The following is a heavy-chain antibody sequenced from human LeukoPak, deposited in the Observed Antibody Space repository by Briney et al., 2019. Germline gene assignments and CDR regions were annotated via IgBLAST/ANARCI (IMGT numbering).Heavy chain of an antibody. Sequence: PSETLSLTCAVSGYSISSGYYWGWIRQPPGKGLEWIGSIYHSGSTYYNPSLKSRVTISVDTSKNQFSPKLSSVTAADTAVYYCAGYCSSTSCYRGEDYWGQGTLVTVSS. CDR1: GYSISSGYY. J-gene: IGHJ4*02. V-gene: IGHV4-38-2*01. D-gene: IGHD2-2*01. CDR2: IYHSGST. CDR3: AGYCSSTSCYRGEDY.